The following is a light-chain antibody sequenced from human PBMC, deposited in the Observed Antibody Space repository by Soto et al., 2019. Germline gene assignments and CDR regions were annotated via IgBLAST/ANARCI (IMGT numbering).Light chain of an antibody. CDR1: QSVSNY. V-gene: IGKV3-20*01. Sequence: EVVLTQSPGTLSLSPGERATLSCRASQSVSNYLAWYQQEPGQAPRLLIYGASSRATGIPDRFSGSASGTDFTLTISRLEPEDFEVYYCQQYGSSPLTFGGGTKVDIK. J-gene: IGKJ4*01. CDR3: QQYGSSPLT. CDR2: GAS.